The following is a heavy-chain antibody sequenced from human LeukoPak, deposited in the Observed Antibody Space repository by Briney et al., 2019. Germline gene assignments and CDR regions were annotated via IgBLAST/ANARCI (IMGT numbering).Heavy chain of an antibody. CDR3: ATFGRGNYGDYPRYYYMDV. CDR1: GGSISNGSYY. D-gene: IGHD4-17*01. CDR2: IYTSGST. Sequence: NPSQTLSLTCTVSGGSISNGSYYWSWIQQPAGKGLEWIGRIYTSGSTNYNPSLKSRVTISVDTSKNQFSLKLSSVTAADTAVYYCATFGRGNYGDYPRYYYMDVWGKGTTVTVSS. V-gene: IGHV4-61*02. J-gene: IGHJ6*03.